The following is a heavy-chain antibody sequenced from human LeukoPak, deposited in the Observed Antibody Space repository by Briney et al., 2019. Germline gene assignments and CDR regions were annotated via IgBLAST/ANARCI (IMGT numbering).Heavy chain of an antibody. CDR3: ARRQQQPRRDYYGMDV. J-gene: IGHJ6*02. CDR1: GYTFTSYG. CDR2: ISAYNGNT. D-gene: IGHD6-13*01. V-gene: IGHV1-18*01. Sequence: GASVKVSCKASGYTFTSYGISWVRQAPGQGLEWMGWISAYNGNTNYAQKLQGRVTMTTDTSTSTAYMELRSLRSDDTAVYYCARRQQQPRRDYYGMDVWGQGTTVTVSS.